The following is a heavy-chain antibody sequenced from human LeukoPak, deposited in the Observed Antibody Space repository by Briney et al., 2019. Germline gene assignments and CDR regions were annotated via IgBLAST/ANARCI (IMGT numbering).Heavy chain of an antibody. CDR2: IYPGDSDA. CDR1: GYFFGTYW. CDR3: ARHLDTTLTSDGFDI. D-gene: IGHD5-18*01. Sequence: GESLKISCKGSGYFFGTYWIGWVRQMPGKGLEWMGIIYPGDSDARYSPSFQGQVSMSVDKSSSTAYLQWSSLKASDTAMYYCARHLDTTLTSDGFDIWGQGTMVTVSS. J-gene: IGHJ3*02. V-gene: IGHV5-51*01.